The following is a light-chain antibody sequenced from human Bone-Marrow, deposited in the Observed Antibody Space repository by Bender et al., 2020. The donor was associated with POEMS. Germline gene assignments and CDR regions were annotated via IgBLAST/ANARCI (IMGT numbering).Light chain of an antibody. CDR2: EVT. V-gene: IGLV2-23*02. CDR3: CSFAGSSTWV. J-gene: IGLJ3*02. Sequence: QSVLTQPPSVSGTPGQRVTISCTGTNSDIGSYNLVSWYQQHPGKAPKLIIYEVTKRPSGVSNRFSGSKSGNTASLTISGLQAEDEADYYCCSFAGSSTWVFGGGTKVTVL. CDR1: NSDIGSYNL.